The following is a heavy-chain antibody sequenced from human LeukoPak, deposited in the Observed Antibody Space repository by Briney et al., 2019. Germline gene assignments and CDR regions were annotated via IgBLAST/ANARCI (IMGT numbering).Heavy chain of an antibody. J-gene: IGHJ3*02. Sequence: AASVMVSCKASGGTFSSYAISWVRQAPGQGLEWMGGIIPIFGTANYAQKFQGRVTITADESTSTAYMELSSLRSEDTAVYYCARVGENYVWGSYRYDAFDIWGQGTMVTVSS. D-gene: IGHD3-16*02. CDR1: GGTFSSYA. V-gene: IGHV1-69*13. CDR2: IIPIFGTA. CDR3: ARVGENYVWGSYRYDAFDI.